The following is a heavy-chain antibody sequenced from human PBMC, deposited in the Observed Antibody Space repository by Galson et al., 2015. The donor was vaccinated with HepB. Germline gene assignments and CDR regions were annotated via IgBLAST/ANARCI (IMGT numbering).Heavy chain of an antibody. CDR2: INAGNGNT. D-gene: IGHD2-2*01. J-gene: IGHJ5*02. V-gene: IGHV1-3*01. CDR1: GYTFTSYA. Sequence: SVKVSCKASGYTFTSYAMHWVRQAPGQRLEWMGWINAGNGNTKYSQKFQGRVTITRDTSASTAYMELSSLRSEDTAVYYCARVSRGFVVVPAPPGWFDPWGQGTLVTVSS. CDR3: ARVSRGFVVVPAPPGWFDP.